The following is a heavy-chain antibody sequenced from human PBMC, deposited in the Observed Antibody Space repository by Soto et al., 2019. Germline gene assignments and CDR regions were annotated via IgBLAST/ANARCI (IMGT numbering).Heavy chain of an antibody. J-gene: IGHJ4*02. V-gene: IGHV3-74*01. CDR1: GFIFTNFW. CDR3: AKDSWYFDL. D-gene: IGHD6-13*01. Sequence: GGSLRLSCEASGFIFTNFWMHWVRQVPGKGLVWVSRIDTSGSSTSYADSVKGRFTISRDNAKNTVSLQMNSLRAEDTGVYYCAKDSWYFDLWSQGSLVTVSA. CDR2: IDTSGSST.